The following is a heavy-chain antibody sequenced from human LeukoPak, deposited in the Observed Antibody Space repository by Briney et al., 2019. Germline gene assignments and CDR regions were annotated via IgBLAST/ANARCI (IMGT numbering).Heavy chain of an antibody. V-gene: IGHV3-66*02. CDR2: LYDNDSA. D-gene: IGHD1-26*01. Sequence: GGSLRLSCAVSGITASVNCMGWVRQAPGKGLEWVSVLYDNDSAHYADSVKDRFTISRDNSKNTLYLEMNSLRPEDTAVYYCARPHSAAYQWGTDVWGKGTTVTVSS. CDR3: ARPHSAAYQWGTDV. CDR1: GITASVNC. J-gene: IGHJ6*04.